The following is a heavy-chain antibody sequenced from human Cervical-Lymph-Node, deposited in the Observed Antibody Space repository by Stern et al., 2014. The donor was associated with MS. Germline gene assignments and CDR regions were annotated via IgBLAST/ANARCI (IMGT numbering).Heavy chain of an antibody. V-gene: IGHV2-5*02. CDR3: TQTIGRYNSGWYFWFDS. CDR1: GFSLSTSGVA. Sequence: ESGPTLVKPTQTLTLTCSFSGFSLSTSGVAMGWFRQPPGKALEWLGLLFWDDDKRYSPSLKSRVTIAKGTAKNQVVLTMTNMDPVDTATYYCTQTIGRYNSGWYFWFDSWGRGTLVTVSP. J-gene: IGHJ5*01. CDR2: LFWDDDK. D-gene: IGHD6-19*01.